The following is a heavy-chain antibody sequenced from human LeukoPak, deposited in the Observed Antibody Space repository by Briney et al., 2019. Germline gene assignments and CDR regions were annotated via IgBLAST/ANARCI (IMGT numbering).Heavy chain of an antibody. D-gene: IGHD1-26*01. CDR1: GYTFTGYY. CDR2: INPNSGGT. CDR3: ASGSYYLDYYCYGMDV. Sequence: ASVKVSCKASGYTFTGYYMHWVRQAPGQGLEWMGWINPNSGGTNYAQKFQGRVTMTRDTSISTAYMELSRLRSDDTAVYYCASGSYYLDYYCYGMDVWGQGTTVTVSS. J-gene: IGHJ6*02. V-gene: IGHV1-2*02.